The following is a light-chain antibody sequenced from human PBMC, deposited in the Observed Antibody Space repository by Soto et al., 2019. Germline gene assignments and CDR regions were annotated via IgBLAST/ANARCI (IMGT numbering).Light chain of an antibody. CDR1: SSDVGGYNY. J-gene: IGLJ1*01. V-gene: IGLV2-14*01. CDR3: SSYTSSSTPYV. CDR2: EVS. Sequence: QPALTQPASVSGSPGQSITISCTGTSSDVGGYNYVSWYQQHPGKAPKLMIYEVSNRPSGASNRFSGSKSGNTASLTISGIQAEDEADYYCSSYTSSSTPYVFGTGTKVTVL.